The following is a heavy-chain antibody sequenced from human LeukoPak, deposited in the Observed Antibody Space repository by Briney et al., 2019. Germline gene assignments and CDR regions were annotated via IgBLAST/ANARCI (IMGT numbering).Heavy chain of an antibody. Sequence: GGSLRLSCSASGFTFSSYAMHWVRQAPGKGLEYVSAISSNGGSTYYADSVKGRFTISRDNSKNMLYLQMSSLRAEDTAVYYCVKDYCSGGSCYSYWGQGTLVTVSS. CDR3: VKDYCSGGSCYSY. CDR2: ISSNGGST. V-gene: IGHV3-64D*09. D-gene: IGHD2-15*01. J-gene: IGHJ4*02. CDR1: GFTFSSYA.